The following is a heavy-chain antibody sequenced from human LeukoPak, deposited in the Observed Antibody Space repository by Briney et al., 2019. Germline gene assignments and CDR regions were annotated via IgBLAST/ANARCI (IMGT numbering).Heavy chain of an antibody. CDR1: GYTFTGYY. V-gene: IGHV1-2*02. D-gene: IGHD2-2*02. J-gene: IGHJ5*02. Sequence: ASVKVSCKASGYTFTGYYIHWVRQAPGQGLEWMGWIHPNSGDTNXAXXFXXXVTISRDTSISTAYLDLSRLRSDGTAVFYCARGXXCSSSTCYTKLDTWGQGTLVTVSS. CDR2: IHPNSGDT. CDR3: ARGXXCSSSTCYTKLDT.